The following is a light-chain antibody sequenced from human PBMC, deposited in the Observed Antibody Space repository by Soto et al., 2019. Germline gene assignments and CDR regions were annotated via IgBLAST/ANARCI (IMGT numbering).Light chain of an antibody. Sequence: QSVLTQPASVSGSPGQSITISCTGTSSDVGSYNLVSWYQQHPGKAPKLMIYEDSTRPSGVSDRFSGSKSGNTASLTISGLQAEDEADYFCSSYAGSSTYVFGPGTKLTVL. V-gene: IGLV2-23*01. J-gene: IGLJ1*01. CDR2: EDS. CDR3: SSYAGSSTYV. CDR1: SSDVGSYNL.